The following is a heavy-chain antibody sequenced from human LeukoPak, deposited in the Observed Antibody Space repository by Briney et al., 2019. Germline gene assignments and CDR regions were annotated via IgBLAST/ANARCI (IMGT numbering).Heavy chain of an antibody. Sequence: GGSLRLSCAASGFSLSGYWMTWVRQAPGKGLEWVANIKDDGSRKHDVDSARGRFTISRDNAKNSLYLDMNSLRAEDTAVYYCARECIDGYYESSGYDLWGQGTLVTVYS. CDR1: GFSLSGYW. J-gene: IGHJ4*02. CDR2: IKDDGSRK. D-gene: IGHD3-22*01. V-gene: IGHV3-7*01. CDR3: ARECIDGYYESSGYDL.